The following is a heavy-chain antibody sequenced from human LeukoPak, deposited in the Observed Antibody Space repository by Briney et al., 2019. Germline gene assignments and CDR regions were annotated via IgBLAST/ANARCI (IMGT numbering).Heavy chain of an antibody. Sequence: PGGSLRLSCAASGFTFSSYSMNWVRQAPGKGLEWVSYISSSSSTIYYADSVKGRFTISRDNAKNSLYLQMNSLRAEDTAVYYCASDILSSWPSRDYWGQGTLVTVSS. V-gene: IGHV3-48*04. CDR1: GFTFSSYS. J-gene: IGHJ4*02. CDR2: ISSSSSTI. D-gene: IGHD6-13*01. CDR3: ASDILSSWPSRDY.